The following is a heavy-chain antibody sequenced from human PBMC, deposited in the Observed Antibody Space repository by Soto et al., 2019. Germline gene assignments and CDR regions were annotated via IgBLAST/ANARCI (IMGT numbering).Heavy chain of an antibody. Sequence: GGSLRLSCAASGFTSSNYEMNWVRQAPGKGLEWVSYIGSSGGNTYYADSVKGRFTISRDNAKNSLYLQMNSLRAEDTAVYYCAKKVNSGSGSQYFDYWGQGTLVTVSS. D-gene: IGHD3-10*01. J-gene: IGHJ4*02. V-gene: IGHV3-48*03. CDR1: GFTSSNYE. CDR2: IGSSGGNT. CDR3: AKKVNSGSGSQYFDY.